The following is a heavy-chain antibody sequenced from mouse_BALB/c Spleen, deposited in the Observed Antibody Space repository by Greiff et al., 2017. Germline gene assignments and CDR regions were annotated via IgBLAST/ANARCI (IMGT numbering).Heavy chain of an antibody. V-gene: IGHV5-6-3*01. J-gene: IGHJ2*01. CDR3: AREDYGYDVDY. CDR2: INSNGGST. D-gene: IGHD2-2*01. CDR1: GFTFSSYG. Sequence: EVKLVESGGGLVQPGGSLKLSCAASGFTFSSYGMSWVRQTPDKRLELVATINSNGGSTYYPDSVKGRFTISRDNAKNTLYLQMSSLKSEDTAMYYCAREDYGYDVDYWGQGTTLTVSS.